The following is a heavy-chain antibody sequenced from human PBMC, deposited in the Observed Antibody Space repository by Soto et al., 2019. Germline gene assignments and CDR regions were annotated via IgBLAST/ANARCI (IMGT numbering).Heavy chain of an antibody. V-gene: IGHV3-23*01. D-gene: IGHD6-19*01. Sequence: EVQLLESGGGLVQPGGSLRLSCAASGFTFSTCAMTWVRQAPGKGLEWVSAISGSGGSTYYAGSVKGRFTISRDNSKNTLYLQMNSLRAEDTAVYYCAKPFNTGWTRPDYWGQGTLVTVSS. CDR2: ISGSGGST. CDR3: AKPFNTGWTRPDY. CDR1: GFTFSTCA. J-gene: IGHJ4*02.